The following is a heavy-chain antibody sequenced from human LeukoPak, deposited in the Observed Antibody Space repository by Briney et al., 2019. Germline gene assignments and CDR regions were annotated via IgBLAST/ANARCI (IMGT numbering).Heavy chain of an antibody. CDR1: GFIFSSYS. Sequence: PGGSLRLSCAASGFIFSSYSMNWVRQAPGKGLEWVSYISSSSSSIYYADSVKGRFTISRDNSKNTLYVQMNSLRAEDTAVYYCARDNPRLSFEDYWGQGTLVTVSS. V-gene: IGHV3-48*01. J-gene: IGHJ4*02. D-gene: IGHD3-10*01. CDR3: ARDNPRLSFEDY. CDR2: ISSSSSSI.